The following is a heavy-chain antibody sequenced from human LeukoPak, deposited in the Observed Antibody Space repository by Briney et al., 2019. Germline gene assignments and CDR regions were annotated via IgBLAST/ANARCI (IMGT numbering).Heavy chain of an antibody. CDR2: ISYSGST. J-gene: IGHJ3*02. CDR3: AKRGTGGRSFDI. Sequence: SETLSLTCTVSGGSVSSGSYYWTWIRQPPGKGLEWIGYISYSGSTNFNPSLKSRVTISVDTSKNQFSLNLSSVTAADTAVYYCAKRGTGGRSFDIWGQGTMVTVSS. D-gene: IGHD2-8*02. V-gene: IGHV4-61*01. CDR1: GGSVSSGSYY.